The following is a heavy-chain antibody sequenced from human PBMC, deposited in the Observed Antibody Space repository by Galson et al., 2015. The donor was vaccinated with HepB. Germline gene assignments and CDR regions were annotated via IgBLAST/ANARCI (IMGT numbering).Heavy chain of an antibody. D-gene: IGHD2-21*02. CDR3: AKHIVVVTGMPAFDY. V-gene: IGHV1-69*05. J-gene: IGHJ4*02. CDR2: ITPIFGSG. CDR1: GGTFSSHT. Sequence: SVKVSCKASGGTFSSHTISWVRQAPGQGLEWMGGITPIFGSGKYAQKFQGRFTITRDNSKNTLYLQMNSLRAEDTAVYYCAKHIVVVTGMPAFDYWGQGTLVTVSS.